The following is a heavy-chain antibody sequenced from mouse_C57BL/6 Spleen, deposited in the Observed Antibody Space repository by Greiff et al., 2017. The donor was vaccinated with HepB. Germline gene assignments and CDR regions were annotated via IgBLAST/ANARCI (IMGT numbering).Heavy chain of an antibody. Sequence: LQQPGAELVRPGSSVKLSCKASGYTFTSYWMDWVKQRPGQGLEWIGNIYPSDSETHYNQKFKDKATLTVDKSSSTAYMQLSSLTSEDSAVYYCAREDYGNGDFDYWGQGTTLTVSS. CDR1: GYTFTSYW. J-gene: IGHJ2*01. D-gene: IGHD1-1*01. V-gene: IGHV1-61*01. CDR2: IYPSDSET. CDR3: AREDYGNGDFDY.